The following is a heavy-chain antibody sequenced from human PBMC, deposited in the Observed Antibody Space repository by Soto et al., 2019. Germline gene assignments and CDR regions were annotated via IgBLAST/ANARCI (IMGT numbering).Heavy chain of an antibody. D-gene: IGHD3-3*01. Sequence: QVQLVESGGGVVQPGRSLRLSCAASGFTFSSYGMHWVRQAPGTGLEWGAVIWYDGSNKYYADSVKGRFTISRDNSKNTLYLQMNSLRAEDTAVYYCARGGYDFWSGYYSTGGFDYWGQGTLVTGSS. J-gene: IGHJ4*02. CDR1: GFTFSSYG. CDR3: ARGGYDFWSGYYSTGGFDY. V-gene: IGHV3-33*01. CDR2: IWYDGSNK.